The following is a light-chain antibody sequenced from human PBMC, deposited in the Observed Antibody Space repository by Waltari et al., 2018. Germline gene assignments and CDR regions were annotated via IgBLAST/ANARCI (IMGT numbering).Light chain of an antibody. J-gene: IGKJ4*01. V-gene: IGKV4-1*01. CDR2: WAS. Sequence: DIVMTQSPDSLAVSLGERATINCMSSQSVLSSSNNKTYLAWYQQKPGQPPKLLIYWASTQESGVPDRFSGGGSGTDFTLTISSLQAEDVAVYYCQQYYGSPLTFGGGTKVEIK. CDR3: QQYYGSPLT. CDR1: QSVLSSSNNKTY.